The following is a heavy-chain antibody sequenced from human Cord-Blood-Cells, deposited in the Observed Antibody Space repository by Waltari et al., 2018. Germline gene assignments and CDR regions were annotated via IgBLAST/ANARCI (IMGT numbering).Heavy chain of an antibody. V-gene: IGHV3-66*01. CDR1: GFTVSSNY. J-gene: IGHJ3*02. CDR3: ATSDAFDI. CDR2: IYSGGST. Sequence: EVQLVESGGGLVQPGGSLRLSCAASGFTVSSNYMSWVRQAPGKGLEWCSVIYSGGSTYYADSVKGRFTIARDNSKNTLYLQMNSLRAEDTAVYYCATSDAFDIWGQGTMVTVSS.